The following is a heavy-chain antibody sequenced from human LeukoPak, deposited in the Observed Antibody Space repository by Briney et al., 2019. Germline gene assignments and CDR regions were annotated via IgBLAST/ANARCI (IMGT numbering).Heavy chain of an antibody. D-gene: IGHD3-3*01. CDR1: GVSISSYY. CDR3: ARAQYYDFWSGFYYMDV. J-gene: IGHJ6*03. Sequence: SETLSLTCTVSGVSISSYYWSWLRQPPGKGLECFGYIYYSGSTNYNPSLKNRVTISVDTSKNQFSLKLSSVTAADTAVYYCARAQYYDFWSGFYYMDVWGKGTTVTVS. V-gene: IGHV4-59*01. CDR2: IYYSGST.